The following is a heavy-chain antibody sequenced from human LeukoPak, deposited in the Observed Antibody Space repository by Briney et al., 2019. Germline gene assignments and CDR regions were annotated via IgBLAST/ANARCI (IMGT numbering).Heavy chain of an antibody. V-gene: IGHV3-48*02. CDR2: ISSSSSTI. Sequence: GGSLRLSCADSGFLFSNSWMAWVRQAPGKGLEWVSYISSSSSTIYYADSVKGRFTISRDNAKNSLYLQMNSLRDEDTAVYYCARDRFSGYDYWGQGTLVTVSS. CDR1: GFLFSNSW. D-gene: IGHD5-12*01. CDR3: ARDRFSGYDY. J-gene: IGHJ4*02.